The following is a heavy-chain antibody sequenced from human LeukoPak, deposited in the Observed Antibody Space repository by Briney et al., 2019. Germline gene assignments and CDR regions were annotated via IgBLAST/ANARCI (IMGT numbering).Heavy chain of an antibody. Sequence: GGSLRLSCAASGFTFSSYGMHWVRQAPGKGLEWVAVISYDGSNKYYADSVKGQFTISRDNPKNTLYLHMNGLRVEDTAVYYCAREQWLLPGDGMDVWGQGTTVTVSS. CDR3: AREQWLLPGDGMDV. J-gene: IGHJ6*02. CDR2: ISYDGSNK. D-gene: IGHD6-19*01. V-gene: IGHV3-30*03. CDR1: GFTFSSYG.